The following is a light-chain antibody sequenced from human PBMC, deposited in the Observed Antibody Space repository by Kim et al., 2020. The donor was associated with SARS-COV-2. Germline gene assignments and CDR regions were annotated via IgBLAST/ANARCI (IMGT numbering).Light chain of an antibody. V-gene: IGLV2-18*02. CDR2: EVT. CDR3: CSYINNTFDVV. J-gene: IGLJ2*01. CDR1: SSDVGNHNR. Sequence: QSALTQPPSVSGSPGQSVTISCTGSSSDVGNHNRVSWYQQPPGTVPKLVLYEVTNRPSGVPDRFSGSKSGNTASLTISGLQAEDEADYYCCSYINNTFDVVFGGGTKLTVL.